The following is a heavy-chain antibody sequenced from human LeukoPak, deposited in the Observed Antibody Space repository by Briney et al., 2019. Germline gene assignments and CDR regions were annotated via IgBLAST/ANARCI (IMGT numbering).Heavy chain of an antibody. CDR3: AKSKTGDYYFDY. D-gene: IGHD1-1*01. J-gene: IGHJ4*02. Sequence: TGGTLRLSCAASGFTFSSYAMSWVRQAPGTGLEWVSAISASGVSTYYADSVKGRFTISRDNSKSTLYLQMSSLRAEDTAIYYCAKSKTGDYYFDYWGQGTLVTVPS. V-gene: IGHV3-23*01. CDR1: GFTFSSYA. CDR2: ISASGVST.